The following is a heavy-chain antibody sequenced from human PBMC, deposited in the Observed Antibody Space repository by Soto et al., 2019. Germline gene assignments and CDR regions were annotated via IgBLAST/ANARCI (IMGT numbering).Heavy chain of an antibody. CDR1: GGSFSGYY. CDR2: INHSGST. V-gene: IGHV4-34*01. D-gene: IGHD1-1*01. J-gene: IGHJ5*02. Sequence: SETLSLTCAVYGGSFSGYYWSWIRQPPGKGLEWIGEINHSGSTNYNPSLKSRVTISVDTSKNQFSLRLSSVTAADTAVYYCARLSGTTRNGWFDPWGQGTLVTVSS. CDR3: ARLSGTTRNGWFDP.